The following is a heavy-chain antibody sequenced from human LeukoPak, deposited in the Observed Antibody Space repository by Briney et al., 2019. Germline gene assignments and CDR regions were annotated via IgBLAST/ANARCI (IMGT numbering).Heavy chain of an antibody. Sequence: GASVKVSCEASGYTFTGYYIHWVRQAPGQGLEWMGWINPNSGDTNYAQKFQGRVTMTRDTSISTAYMELSSLISDDTAVYYCAKAPGRAPDYWGQGTLVTVSS. J-gene: IGHJ4*02. V-gene: IGHV1-2*02. CDR2: INPNSGDT. D-gene: IGHD3-10*01. CDR1: GYTFTGYY. CDR3: AKAPGRAPDY.